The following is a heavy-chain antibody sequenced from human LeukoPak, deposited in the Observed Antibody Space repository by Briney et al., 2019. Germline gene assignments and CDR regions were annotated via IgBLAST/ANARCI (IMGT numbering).Heavy chain of an antibody. CDR2: INPNSGGT. CDR3: ARANVVVPAAQEPDNWFDP. Sequence: GASVKVSCKASGYTFTGYYMHWVRQAPGQGLECMGWINPNSGGTNYAQKFQGRVTMTRDTSISTAYMELSRLRSDDTAVYYCARANVVVPAAQEPDNWFDPWGQGTLVTVSS. D-gene: IGHD2-2*01. CDR1: GYTFTGYY. V-gene: IGHV1-2*02. J-gene: IGHJ5*02.